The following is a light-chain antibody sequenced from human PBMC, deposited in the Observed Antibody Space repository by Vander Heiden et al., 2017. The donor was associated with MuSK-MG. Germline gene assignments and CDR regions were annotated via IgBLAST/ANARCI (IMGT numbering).Light chain of an antibody. CDR2: GAS. CDR3: QQDCSSLLT. Sequence: EIVLTQSPSTLSLSPGERATLSCRASQSVSSSYLAWYQQKPGQAPRLLIYGASSRATGIPDRFSGSGSGTDFTLTISSLEPEDFAVYYCQQDCSSLLTFGGGTKVEIK. J-gene: IGKJ4*01. V-gene: IGKV3-20*01. CDR1: QSVSSSY.